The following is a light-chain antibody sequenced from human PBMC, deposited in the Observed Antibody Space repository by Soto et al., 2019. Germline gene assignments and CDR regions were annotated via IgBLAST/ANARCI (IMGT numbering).Light chain of an antibody. CDR2: GAS. V-gene: IGKV3-20*01. J-gene: IGKJ3*01. Sequence: TQSPSTLSLSPGERATLSCRASQSINSRYLAWYQQKPGQAPRLLIYGASSRATGIPDRFSGSGSGTDFTLTISRLEPEDFAVYYCQQFGSSPGFTFGPGTKVDIK. CDR3: QQFGSSPGFT. CDR1: QSINSRY.